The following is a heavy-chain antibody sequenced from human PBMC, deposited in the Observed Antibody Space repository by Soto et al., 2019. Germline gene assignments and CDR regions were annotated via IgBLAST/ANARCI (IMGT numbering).Heavy chain of an antibody. CDR1: EFTVSTNY. CDR2: IYSGGGI. J-gene: IGHJ3*02. CDR3: ARGRPFDI. V-gene: IGHV3-53*01. Sequence: GGSLRLSCAASEFTVSTNYMSWVRQAPGKGLEWVSVIYSGGGIYYADSMKGRFTISRDSSKNTLYLQMNSLRAEDTAVYYCARGRPFDIWGQGTMVTVSS.